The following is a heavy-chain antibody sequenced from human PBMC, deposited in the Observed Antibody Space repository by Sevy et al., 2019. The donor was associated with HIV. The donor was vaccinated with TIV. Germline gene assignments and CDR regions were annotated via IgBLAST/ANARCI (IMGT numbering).Heavy chain of an antibody. Sequence: GGSLRLSCAASGFTFSSYSMNWVRQAPGKGLEWVSSISSSSSYIYYADSVKDRFTISRDNAKNSLYLQMNSLRAEDTAVYYCAIGVDTAMADFDYWGQGTLVTVSS. CDR2: ISSSSSYI. V-gene: IGHV3-21*01. CDR3: AIGVDTAMADFDY. CDR1: GFTFSSYS. J-gene: IGHJ4*02. D-gene: IGHD5-18*01.